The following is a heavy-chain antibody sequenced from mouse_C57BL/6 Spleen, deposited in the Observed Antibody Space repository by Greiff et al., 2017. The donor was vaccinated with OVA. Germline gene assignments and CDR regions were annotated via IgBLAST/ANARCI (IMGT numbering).Heavy chain of an antibody. CDR1: GYSITSGYY. V-gene: IGHV3-6*01. J-gene: IGHJ2*01. CDR2: ISYDGSN. Sequence: EVKLQESGPGLVQPSQSLSLTCSVTGYSITSGYYWNWIRQFPGNKLEWMGYISYDGSNNYNPSLKNRISITRDTSKNQFFLKLNSVTTEDTATYYCARDLRVGRGLDYWGQGTTLTVSS. CDR3: ARDLRVGRGLDY. D-gene: IGHD1-1*01.